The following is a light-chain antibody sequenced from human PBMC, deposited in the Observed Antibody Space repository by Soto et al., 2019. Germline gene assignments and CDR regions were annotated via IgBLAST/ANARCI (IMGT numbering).Light chain of an antibody. CDR3: ATWDDSLSAWV. Sequence: QSVLTQTPSASGTPGQRVTISCSGSSSNIGSKYVYWYQQLPGTAPKLLIYKRDQRPSGVPDRFSGSKSGTSASLAISGLRYEDEADYHCATWDDSLSAWVFGGGTKVTVL. CDR2: KRD. V-gene: IGLV1-47*01. CDR1: SSNIGSKY. J-gene: IGLJ3*02.